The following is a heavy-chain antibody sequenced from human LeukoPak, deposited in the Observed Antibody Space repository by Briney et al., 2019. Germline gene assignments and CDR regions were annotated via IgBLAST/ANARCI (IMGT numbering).Heavy chain of an antibody. CDR1: GGSISRGAYY. D-gene: IGHD3-22*01. V-gene: IGHV4-31*03. CDR3: ARVDSGAYTFES. Sequence: SQTLSLTCTVSGGSISRGAYYWSWIRQPPEKRLEWSGYIYFTGTTYYNPSLGSRVTISVDTSENLFSLRLRSVTAADTAVYYCARVDSGAYTFESWGQGTLVTVSS. CDR2: IYFTGTT. J-gene: IGHJ4*02.